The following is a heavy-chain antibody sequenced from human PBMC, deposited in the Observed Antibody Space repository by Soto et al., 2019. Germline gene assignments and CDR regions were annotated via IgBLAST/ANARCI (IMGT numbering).Heavy chain of an antibody. Sequence: ASVKVSCKSSGYFFTSYGITWVRQAPGQGLEWMGWISPYNGNTKYAQNFQGRVTMTTDTSTSTAYMEVRRLRSDDPAVYYCARDFGSDLSAPGAVFDYWGQGTLVTVSS. D-gene: IGHD3-3*01. J-gene: IGHJ4*02. CDR2: ISPYNGNT. CDR1: GYFFTSYG. V-gene: IGHV1-18*04. CDR3: ARDFGSDLSAPGAVFDY.